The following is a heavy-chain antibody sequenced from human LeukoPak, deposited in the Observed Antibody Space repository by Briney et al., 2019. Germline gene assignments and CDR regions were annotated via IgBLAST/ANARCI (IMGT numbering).Heavy chain of an antibody. CDR2: VSGIDGNT. CDR1: GYKFTDYG. CDR3: ARPGSDRARGWGYFDS. J-gene: IGHJ4*02. D-gene: IGHD3-10*01. V-gene: IGHV1-18*01. Sequence: ASGKVSCKASGYKFTDYGVNWVRQAPGQGLEWMGWVSGIDGNTKYARNLQGRVTMTRDTSTSTAFMELRSLTSDDTAIYYCARPGSDRARGWGYFDSWGKGTLVTVSS.